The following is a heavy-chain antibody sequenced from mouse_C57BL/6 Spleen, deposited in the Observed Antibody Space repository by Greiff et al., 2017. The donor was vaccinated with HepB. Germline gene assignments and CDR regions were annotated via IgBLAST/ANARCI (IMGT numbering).Heavy chain of an antibody. D-gene: IGHD1-1*01. V-gene: IGHV5-6*01. CDR1: GFTFSSYG. CDR2: ISSGGSYT. J-gene: IGHJ1*03. Sequence: EVQRVESGGDLVKPGGSLKLSCAASGFTFSSYGMSWVRQTPDKRLEWVATISSGGSYTYYPDSVKGRFTISRDNAKNTLYLQMSSLKSEDTAMYYCARQGTTVVRWYFDVWGTGTTVTVSS. CDR3: ARQGTTVVRWYFDV.